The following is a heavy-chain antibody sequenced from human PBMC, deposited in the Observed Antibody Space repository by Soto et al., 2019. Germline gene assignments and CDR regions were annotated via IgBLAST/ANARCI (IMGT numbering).Heavy chain of an antibody. D-gene: IGHD6-19*01. Sequence: PSETLYLSCAVYGGSFSGYYWSWIRQPPGKGREWIGEINHSGSTNYNPSLKSRVTISVDTSKNQFSLKLSSVTAADTAVYYCARGGRGSGWTSYYYYYGMDVWAKGPRSP. CDR1: GGSFSGYY. V-gene: IGHV4-34*01. CDR2: INHSGST. J-gene: IGHJ6*02. CDR3: ARGGRGSGWTSYYYYYGMDV.